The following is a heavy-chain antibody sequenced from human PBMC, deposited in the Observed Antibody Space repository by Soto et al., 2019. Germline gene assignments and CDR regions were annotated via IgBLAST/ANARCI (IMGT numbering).Heavy chain of an antibody. J-gene: IGHJ5*02. V-gene: IGHV1-18*01. CDR3: VSNPREYFGSGTPPTP. D-gene: IGHD3-10*01. CDR2: ISAYSGHT. Sequence: IQLVQSGPEVKKPGASVKVSCKASGYRFNDYAISWVRQAPGQGLEWMGWISAYSGHTNLAEKFKGRVTMTAEAYTPTSQLAQGTLRSEATALYFWVSNPREYFGSGTPPTPWAQGPL. CDR1: GYRFNDYA.